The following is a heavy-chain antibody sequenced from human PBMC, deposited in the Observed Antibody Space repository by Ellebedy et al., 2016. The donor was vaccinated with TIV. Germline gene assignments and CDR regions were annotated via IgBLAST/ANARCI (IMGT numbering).Heavy chain of an antibody. J-gene: IGHJ6*02. Sequence: AASVKVSCKTSGYTFTNYGMHWLRQAPGQGPEWMGWISGYTGDTHYAQKVQGRVSMITDTSTSTGYLELRSLRSDDTAVYYCARGLWFGELDVWGQGTTVTVSS. V-gene: IGHV1-18*04. CDR1: GYTFTNYG. CDR3: ARGLWFGELDV. D-gene: IGHD3-10*01. CDR2: ISGYTGDT.